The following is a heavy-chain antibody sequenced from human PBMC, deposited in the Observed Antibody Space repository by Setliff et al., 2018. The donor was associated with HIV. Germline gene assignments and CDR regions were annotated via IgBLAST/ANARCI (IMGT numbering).Heavy chain of an antibody. V-gene: IGHV4-59*11. Sequence: TLSLTCSVSGGSISSHYWTWIRQSPGKGLEWIGSVYYSGDTDYNPSLKSRVSTSVDTSKNQFSLKLSSVTAADTAVYYCARHTIGVATWSDGFDFWGQGRLVTRLL. CDR2: VYYSGDT. J-gene: IGHJ4*02. CDR3: ARHTIGVATWSDGFDF. CDR1: GGSISSHY. D-gene: IGHD6-19*01.